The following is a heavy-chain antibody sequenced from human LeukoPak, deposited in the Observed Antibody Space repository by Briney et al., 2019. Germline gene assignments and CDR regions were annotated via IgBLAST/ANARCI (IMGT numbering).Heavy chain of an antibody. J-gene: IGHJ4*02. CDR1: GYTFSSYA. CDR3: ARGTRPFFDY. Sequence: GGSLRLSCAASGYTFSSYAMHWVRQAPGKGLEWVAVISYDGSNKYYADSVKGRFTISRDNSKNTLYLQMNSLRAEDTAVYYCARGTRPFFDYWGQGTLVTVSS. V-gene: IGHV3-30*04. D-gene: IGHD2-2*01. CDR2: ISYDGSNK.